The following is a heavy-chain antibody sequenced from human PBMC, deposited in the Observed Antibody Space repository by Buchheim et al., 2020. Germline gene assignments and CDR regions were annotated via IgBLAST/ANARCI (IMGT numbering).Heavy chain of an antibody. CDR1: GGSISSGDYY. J-gene: IGHJ6*02. Sequence: QVQLQESGPGLVKPSQTLSLTCTVSGGSISSGDYYWSWIRQPPGKGLEWIGYIYYSGRTYYNPSLKSRVTISVDTSKNQFSLKLSSVTAADTAVYYCARYSMGVPAAIVYYYYGMDVWGQGTT. V-gene: IGHV4-30-4*01. CDR3: ARYSMGVPAAIVYYYYGMDV. D-gene: IGHD2-2*02. CDR2: IYYSGRT.